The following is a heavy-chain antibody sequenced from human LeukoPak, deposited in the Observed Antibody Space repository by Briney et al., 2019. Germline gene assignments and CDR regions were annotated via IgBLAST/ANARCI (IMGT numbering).Heavy chain of an antibody. CDR1: GFTFSDYA. CDR2: ISGSGGST. J-gene: IGHJ4*02. Sequence: GGSLRLCCAVSGFTFSDYAMSWVRQAPGKGLEWVSTISGSGGSTYSADSVKGRFTISRDNSRNTLYLQMNSLRAEDTAIYYCAKGGPQFFDYWGQGTLVTVSS. D-gene: IGHD5-24*01. V-gene: IGHV3-23*01. CDR3: AKGGPQFFDY.